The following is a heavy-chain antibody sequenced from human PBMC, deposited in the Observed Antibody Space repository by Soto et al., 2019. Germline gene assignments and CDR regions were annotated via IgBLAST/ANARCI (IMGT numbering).Heavy chain of an antibody. CDR3: ARDDCRGTRCSYYYGMDV. CDR2: IYYSGSI. J-gene: IGHJ6*02. D-gene: IGHD2-15*01. Sequence: SETLSLSCTVSGGSINSGDYYWSWIRQPPGKGLEWIGYIYYSGSIFYNPSLESRVTISIDTSKNQFSLKLSSVTAADTAVYYCARDDCRGTRCSYYYGMDVWGQGTTVTVSS. V-gene: IGHV4-30-4*01. CDR1: GGSINSGDYY.